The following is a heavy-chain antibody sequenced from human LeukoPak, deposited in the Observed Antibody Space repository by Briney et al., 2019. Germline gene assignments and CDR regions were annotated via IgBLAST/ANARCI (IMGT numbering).Heavy chain of an antibody. CDR1: GFTFTTSD. CDR3: ARVRGGMFRSGWSDY. D-gene: IGHD6-13*01. V-gene: IGHV3-21*01. J-gene: IGHJ4*02. CDR2: ISTSSSYI. Sequence: PGGSLRLSCAGSGFTFTTSDMSWVRQAPGKGLEWVSSISTSSSYIYYAESVKGRFIISRDNTKNSLFLQMNSLRVDDTAVYYCARVRGGMFRSGWSDYWGQGTLVTVSS.